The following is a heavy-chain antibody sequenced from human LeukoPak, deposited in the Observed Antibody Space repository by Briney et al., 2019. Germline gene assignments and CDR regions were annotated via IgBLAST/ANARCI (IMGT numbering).Heavy chain of an antibody. V-gene: IGHV4-59*11. CDR3: ARGAGYDSSGYYAEYFQH. J-gene: IGHJ1*01. CDR2: ICYSGST. D-gene: IGHD3-22*01. Sequence: KPSETLSLTCTVPGGSIRSHYWSWIRQPPGKGLDWIGYICYSGSTSYNPSLKSRVTISVDTSKNQFSLKLSSVTAADTAVYYCARGAGYDSSGYYAEYFQHWGQGTLVTVSS. CDR1: GGSIRSHY.